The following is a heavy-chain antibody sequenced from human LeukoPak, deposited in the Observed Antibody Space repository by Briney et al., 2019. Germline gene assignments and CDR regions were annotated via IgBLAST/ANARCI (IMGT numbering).Heavy chain of an antibody. Sequence: SETLSLTCTVSGGSFSSSSYSWTWIRQPPGEGLEWIGYIYYSGSNYYNPSLKSRFTISVDTSKNQFSLKVNSVTAADTAVYYCARAVVSVTTGGYFDYWGQGTLVTVSS. J-gene: IGHJ4*02. D-gene: IGHD4-17*01. CDR3: ARAVVSVTTGGYFDY. V-gene: IGHV4-30-4*07. CDR2: IYYSGSN. CDR1: GGSFSSSSYS.